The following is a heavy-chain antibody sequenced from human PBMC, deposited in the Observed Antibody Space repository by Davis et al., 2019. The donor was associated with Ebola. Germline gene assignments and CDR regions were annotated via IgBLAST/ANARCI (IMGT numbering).Heavy chain of an antibody. CDR1: GFTFSSYA. Sequence: GESLKISCAASGFTFSSYAMSWVRQAPGKGLEWVSAISSNGGGTYYADSVKGRFTISRDNSKNTLYLQMSSLRAEDTAVYYCVTRDGGGYFDYWGQGTLVTVSS. CDR2: ISSNGGGT. CDR3: VTRDGGGYFDY. D-gene: IGHD5-12*01. V-gene: IGHV3-64D*06. J-gene: IGHJ4*02.